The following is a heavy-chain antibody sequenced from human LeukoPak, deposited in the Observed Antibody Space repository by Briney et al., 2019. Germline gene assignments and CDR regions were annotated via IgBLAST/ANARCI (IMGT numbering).Heavy chain of an antibody. J-gene: IGHJ3*02. Sequence: SGPTLVNPTQTLTLTCTFSGFSLRTSGVGVGWFRQPPGKALEWLALIYWDDDKRYSPSLKSRLTITKDTSKNQVVLTMTNMDPVDTATYYCAHRRAVSGFLEWLFDAFDIWGQGTMVTVSS. CDR1: GFSLRTSGVG. D-gene: IGHD3-3*01. CDR2: IYWDDDK. V-gene: IGHV2-5*02. CDR3: AHRRAVSGFLEWLFDAFDI.